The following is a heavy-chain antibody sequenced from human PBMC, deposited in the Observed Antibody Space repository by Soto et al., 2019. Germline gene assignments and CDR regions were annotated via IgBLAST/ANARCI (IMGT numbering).Heavy chain of an antibody. Sequence: ASVKVSCKASGYTFTSYGISWVRQAPGQGLEWMGWISAYNGNTNYAQKLQGRVTMTTDTFTSTAYMELRSLRSDDTAVYYCAVGYSSGWSLYYGMDVWGQGTTVTVSS. CDR1: GYTFTSYG. J-gene: IGHJ6*02. CDR3: AVGYSSGWSLYYGMDV. D-gene: IGHD6-19*01. V-gene: IGHV1-18*01. CDR2: ISAYNGNT.